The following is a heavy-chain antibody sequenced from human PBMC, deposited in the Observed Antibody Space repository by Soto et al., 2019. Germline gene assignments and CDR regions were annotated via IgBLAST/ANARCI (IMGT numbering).Heavy chain of an antibody. D-gene: IGHD4-17*01. CDR2: IIPIFGTA. Sequence: SVKVSCKASGYTFTGLYMHWVRQAPGQGLEWMGGIIPIFGTANYAQKFQGRVTITADESTSTAYMELSSLRSEDTAVYYCASGYGDSYWDWFDPWGQGTLVTVSS. CDR1: GYTFTGLY. V-gene: IGHV1-69*13. CDR3: ASGYGDSYWDWFDP. J-gene: IGHJ5*02.